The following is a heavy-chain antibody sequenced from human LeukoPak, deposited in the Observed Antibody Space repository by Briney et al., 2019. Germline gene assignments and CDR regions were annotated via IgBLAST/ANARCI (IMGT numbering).Heavy chain of an antibody. CDR3: GRDLPVKYEYVWGSYIKTAGAFDI. D-gene: IGHD3-16*01. V-gene: IGHV3-7*01. CDR2: IKQDGSEK. CDR1: GFTFSSYW. J-gene: IGHJ3*02. Sequence: PGGSLRLSCAASGFTFSSYWMSWVRQAPGKGLEWVANIKQDGSEKYYVDSVKGRFTISRDNAKNSLYLQMNSLRAEDTAVYYCGRDLPVKYEYVWGSYIKTAGAFDIWGQGTMVTVSS.